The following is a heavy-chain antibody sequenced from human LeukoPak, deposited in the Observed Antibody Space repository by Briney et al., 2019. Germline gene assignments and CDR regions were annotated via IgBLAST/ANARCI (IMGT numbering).Heavy chain of an antibody. Sequence: GASVKVSCKASGYTFTSYDINWVRQATGQGLEWMGWMNPNSGNTGYAQKFQGGVTMTRNTSISTAYMELSSLRSEDTAVYYCARGGYDFWSGYYPSKGMDVWGQGTTVTVSS. D-gene: IGHD3-3*01. J-gene: IGHJ6*02. CDR3: ARGGYDFWSGYYPSKGMDV. V-gene: IGHV1-8*01. CDR1: GYTFTSYD. CDR2: MNPNSGNT.